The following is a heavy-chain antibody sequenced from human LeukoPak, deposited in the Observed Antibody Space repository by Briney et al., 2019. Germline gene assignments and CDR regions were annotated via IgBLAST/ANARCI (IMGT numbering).Heavy chain of an antibody. V-gene: IGHV1-18*01. CDR2: VSAYNGHT. D-gene: IGHD3-3*02. CDR3: ARDYILPLETDDGDGFAI. CDR1: GYTFNSYG. J-gene: IGHJ3*02. Sequence: GASVKVSCKASGYTFNSYGISWVRQAPGQGLEWMGWVSAYNGHTNYAQKFQGRVTMTTDTSTSTASMELRSLRSDDTAVYFCARDYILPLETDDGDGFAIWGQGTVVSVSS.